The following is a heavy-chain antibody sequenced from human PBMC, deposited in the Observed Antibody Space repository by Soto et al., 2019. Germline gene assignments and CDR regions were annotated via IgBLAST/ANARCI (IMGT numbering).Heavy chain of an antibody. CDR2: IYYSGYT. CDR3: AIRKSTLGHAFDI. J-gene: IGHJ3*02. Sequence: SETLSLTCSVSGGSLSSSVNFWSWIRQPPGKGLEYVGYIYYSGYTNYNPSLKSRLSISVDTSKNQFSLRLSSVTVADTAIYYCAIRKSTLGHAFDIWGQGVMVTVS. CDR1: GGSLSSSVNF. V-gene: IGHV4-30-4*01.